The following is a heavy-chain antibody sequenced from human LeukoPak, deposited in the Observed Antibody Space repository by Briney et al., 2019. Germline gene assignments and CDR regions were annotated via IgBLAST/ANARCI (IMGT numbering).Heavy chain of an antibody. J-gene: IGHJ4*02. CDR1: GYTFTGYY. CDR3: ARDFGFIAAAGRDY. D-gene: IGHD6-13*01. Sequence: ASVKVSCKASGYTFTGYYMHWVRQAPGQGLEWMGWINPNSGGTNYAQKFQGRVTMTRDTSISTAYMELSRLRSDDTAVYYCARDFGFIAAAGRDYWGQGTLVTVSS. V-gene: IGHV1-2*02. CDR2: INPNSGGT.